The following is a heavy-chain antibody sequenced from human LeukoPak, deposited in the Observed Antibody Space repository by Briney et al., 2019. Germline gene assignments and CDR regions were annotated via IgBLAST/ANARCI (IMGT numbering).Heavy chain of an antibody. J-gene: IGHJ1*01. CDR2: ISPYNGNT. V-gene: IGHV1-18*01. CDR1: GGTFSNCA. Sequence: ASVKVSCKTSGGTFSNCAISWVRQAPGQGLEWMTWISPYNGNTNYAQKVQGRVTVTTDTSTSTAYMELRSLRSDDTAVYYCATCHCTYGVCYGECEYFQHWGQGTLVTVSS. CDR3: ATCHCTYGVCYGECEYFQH. D-gene: IGHD2-8*01.